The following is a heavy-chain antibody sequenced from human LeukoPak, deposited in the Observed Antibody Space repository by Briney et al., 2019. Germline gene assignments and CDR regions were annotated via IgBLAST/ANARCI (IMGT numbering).Heavy chain of an antibody. J-gene: IGHJ4*02. D-gene: IGHD3-10*01. V-gene: IGHV4-61*02. CDR3: ARDTWFGAGRTFDY. Sequence: SETLSLACSVSGGSISSGSYYWSWIRQPAGKGLEWIGRIYTSGSINYNPSLKSRVTISVDTSKNQFSLKLSSVTAADTAVYYCARDTWFGAGRTFDYWGQGTLVTVSS. CDR1: GGSISSGSYY. CDR2: IYTSGSI.